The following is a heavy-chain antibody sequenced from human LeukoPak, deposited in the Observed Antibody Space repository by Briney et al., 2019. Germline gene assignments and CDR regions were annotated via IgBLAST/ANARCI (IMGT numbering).Heavy chain of an antibody. CDR2: INWNGGST. J-gene: IGHJ4*02. CDR3: ARAGPYYYDSSGYYAYYFDY. D-gene: IGHD3-22*01. Sequence: GGSLRLSCAASGFTFDDYGMSWVRQAPGKGLEWVSGINWNGGSTGYADSVKGRFTISRDNAKNSLYLQMSSLRAEDTALYHCARAGPYYYDSSGYYAYYFDYWGQGTLVTVSS. CDR1: GFTFDDYG. V-gene: IGHV3-20*01.